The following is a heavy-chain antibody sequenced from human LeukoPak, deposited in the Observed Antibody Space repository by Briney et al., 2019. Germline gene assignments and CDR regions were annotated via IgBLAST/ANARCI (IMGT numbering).Heavy chain of an antibody. D-gene: IGHD1-26*01. Sequence: GGSLRLSCAASGFTFSSYWMTWVRQAPGKGLEWVSYISSSGSTIYYADSVKGRFTISRDNAKNSLYLQMNSLRAEDTAAYYCAREVVGAIDYWGQGTLVTVSS. CDR1: GFTFSSYW. J-gene: IGHJ4*02. V-gene: IGHV3-48*04. CDR3: AREVVGAIDY. CDR2: ISSSGSTI.